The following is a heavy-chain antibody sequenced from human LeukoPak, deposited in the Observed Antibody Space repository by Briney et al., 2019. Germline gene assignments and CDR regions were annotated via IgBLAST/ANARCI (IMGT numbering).Heavy chain of an antibody. J-gene: IGHJ6*03. V-gene: IGHV4-61*02. CDR2: IYTSGST. Sequence: PSETLSLTCTVSGGSISSGSYYWSWIRQPAGKGLEWIGRIYTSGSTNYNPSLKSRVTISVDTSKNQFSLKLSSVTAADTAVYYCARDSDSPAYYYYYMDVWGKGTTVTISS. CDR1: GGSISSGSYY. D-gene: IGHD3-10*01. CDR3: ARDSDSPAYYYYYMDV.